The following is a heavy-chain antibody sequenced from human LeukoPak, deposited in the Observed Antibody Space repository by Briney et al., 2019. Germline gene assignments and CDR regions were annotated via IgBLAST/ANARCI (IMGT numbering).Heavy chain of an antibody. CDR3: ARGWYCSSISCYDYYYGMDV. Sequence: GGSLRLSCAASGFTFSGHEMNWVRQAPGKGLEWVSYISSSGSTIYYADSVKGRFTISRDNAKNSLYLQMNSLRAEDTAVYYCARGWYCSSISCYDYYYGMDVWGQGTTVTVSS. V-gene: IGHV3-48*03. CDR1: GFTFSGHE. J-gene: IGHJ6*02. D-gene: IGHD2-2*01. CDR2: ISSSGSTI.